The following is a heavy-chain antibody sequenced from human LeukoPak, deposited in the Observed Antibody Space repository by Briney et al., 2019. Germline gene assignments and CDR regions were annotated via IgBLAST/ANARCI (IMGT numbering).Heavy chain of an antibody. D-gene: IGHD3-22*01. CDR2: INPNSGGT. J-gene: IGHJ3*02. Sequence: GASVTVSCKASGYTFTGYYMHWVRQAPGQGLEWMGWINPNSGGTNYAQKFQGRVTMTRDTSISTAYMELSRLRSDDTAVYYCAREYYYDSSGYYYPEAFDIWGQGTMVTVSS. CDR1: GYTFTGYY. V-gene: IGHV1-2*02. CDR3: AREYYYDSSGYYYPEAFDI.